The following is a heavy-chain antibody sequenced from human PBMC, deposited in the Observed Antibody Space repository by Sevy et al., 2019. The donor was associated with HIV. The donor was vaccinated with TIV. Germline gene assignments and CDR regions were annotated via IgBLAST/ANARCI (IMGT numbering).Heavy chain of an antibody. CDR2: VYYTGGT. CDR1: GGSINSDH. J-gene: IGHJ3*02. CDR3: LRRNDFDI. V-gene: IGHV4-59*08. Sequence: SENLSLTWTVSGGSINSDHWNWIRQPPGKGLEWIGYVYYTGGTNYNPSLKNRVTISVDRTKNQFSLKPTSVTAADTAVYYCLRRNDFDIWGQGTMVTVSS.